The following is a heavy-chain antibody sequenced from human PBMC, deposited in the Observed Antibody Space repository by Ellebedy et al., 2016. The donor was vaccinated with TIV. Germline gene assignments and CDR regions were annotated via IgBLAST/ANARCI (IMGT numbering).Heavy chain of an antibody. CDR3: ARDRWLEVASTPNWFNP. CDR1: GFTFTSSA. D-gene: IGHD3-9*01. Sequence: SVKVSCXASGFTFTSSAVQWVRQPRGQRLEWIGWIVVGSGNTNYAQKFQERVTITRDMSTSTAYMELSSLRSEDTAVYYCARDRWLEVASTPNWFNPWGQGTLVTVSS. CDR2: IVVGSGNT. J-gene: IGHJ5*02. V-gene: IGHV1-58*01.